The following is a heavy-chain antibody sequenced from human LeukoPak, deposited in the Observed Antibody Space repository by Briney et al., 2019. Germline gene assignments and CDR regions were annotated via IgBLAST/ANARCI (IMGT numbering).Heavy chain of an antibody. D-gene: IGHD3-10*01. Sequence: SETLSLTCTVSGGSISNYYWSWIRQPAGKGLEWIGRLHTSGSTNYNPSLESRVAMARDMSKNQFSLKLSSMTAADTAVYFCAGRSPGDGFDIWGQETMVTVSS. CDR1: GGSISNYY. V-gene: IGHV4-4*07. CDR3: AGRSPGDGFDI. J-gene: IGHJ3*02. CDR2: LHTSGST.